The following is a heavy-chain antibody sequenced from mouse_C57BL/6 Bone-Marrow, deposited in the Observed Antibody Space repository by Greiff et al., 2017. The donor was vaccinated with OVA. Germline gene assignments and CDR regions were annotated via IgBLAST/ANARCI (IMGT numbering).Heavy chain of an antibody. CDR3: ARGNGRAWFAY. Sequence: QVQLQQPGAELVMPGASVKLSCKASGYTFTSYWMHWVKQRPGQGLEWIGEIDPSDSDTNYNQKFKGKSTLTVDKSSSTAYMQLSRLTSEGSAVFYDARGNGRAWFAYWGQGTLVTVSA. CDR2: IDPSDSDT. J-gene: IGHJ3*01. CDR1: GYTFTSYW. V-gene: IGHV1-69*01.